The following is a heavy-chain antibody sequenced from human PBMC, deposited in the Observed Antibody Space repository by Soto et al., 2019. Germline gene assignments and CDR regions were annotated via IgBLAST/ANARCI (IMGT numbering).Heavy chain of an antibody. CDR3: ASIAAPGTTHFDF. CDR1: GGSTNSRSDY. D-gene: IGHD2-21*01. Sequence: KTSETLSLTCTVSGGSTNSRSDYWGWIRQSPGKGLEWIGNIYYSGNTFYNPSLKSRVTISVDTSKNQFYLHLSSVTAADTAIFYCASIAAPGTTHFDFWGQGTLVTVSS. V-gene: IGHV4-39*01. CDR2: IYYSGNT. J-gene: IGHJ4*02.